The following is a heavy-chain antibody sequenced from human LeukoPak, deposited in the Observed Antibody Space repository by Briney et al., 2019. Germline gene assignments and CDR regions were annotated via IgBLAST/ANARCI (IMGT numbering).Heavy chain of an antibody. CDR3: AREPLEALAGTSDC. CDR2: ITSSSSYI. D-gene: IGHD6-19*01. CDR1: GFTFSSYS. V-gene: IGHV3-21*01. J-gene: IGHJ4*02. Sequence: PGGSLRLSCAASGFTFSSYSMNWVRQAPRKGLEWVSSITSSSSYIYYTGSAKGRFPIPRNNAKNTLYLQMNSLRAEDTAVYYCAREPLEALAGTSDCWGQGTLVTVFS.